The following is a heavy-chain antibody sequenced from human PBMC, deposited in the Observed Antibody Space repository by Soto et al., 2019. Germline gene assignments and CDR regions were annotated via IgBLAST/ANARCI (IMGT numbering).Heavy chain of an antibody. Sequence: SGPTLVNPTETLTLTCTVSGFSLTTGKMGVSWIRQPPGKALEWLAHIFSDNERSYSTSLQGRLTISKDTSGSQVVLSMTNVDPVDTATYYCARMNVDSYQFYYAMDVWDQGTTVTVSS. CDR1: GFSLTTGKMG. V-gene: IGHV2-26*01. CDR2: IFSDNER. D-gene: IGHD4-17*01. J-gene: IGHJ6*02. CDR3: ARMNVDSYQFYYAMDV.